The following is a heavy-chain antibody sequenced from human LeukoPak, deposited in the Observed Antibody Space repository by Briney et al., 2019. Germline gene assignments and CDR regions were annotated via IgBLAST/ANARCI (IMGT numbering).Heavy chain of an antibody. D-gene: IGHD2-15*01. Sequence: ASETLSLTCTVSRGITRYYWFWIRQSPGKGLEWVGYIHNTGTTNYNPSLKSRATMSVDTSKSQFSLKLSSVTAADTAIYYCAGGGYCGVSSCFAPLLDWWGQGSPVTVSS. J-gene: IGHJ4*02. V-gene: IGHV4-59*01. CDR3: AGGGYCGVSSCFAPLLDW. CDR2: IHNTGTT. CDR1: RGITRYY.